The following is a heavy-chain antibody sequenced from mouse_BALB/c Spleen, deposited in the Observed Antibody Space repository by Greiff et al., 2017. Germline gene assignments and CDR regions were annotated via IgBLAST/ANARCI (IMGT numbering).Heavy chain of an antibody. V-gene: IGHV1-53*01. J-gene: IGHJ3*01. CDR2: INPSNGGT. Sequence: QVQLQQSGAELVKPGASVKLSCKASGYTFTSYYMYWVKQRPGQGLEWIGEINPSNGGTNFNEKFKGKATLTADKSSSTAYMQLSSLTSDDSAVYFCARRTTALAYWGQGTLVTVSA. CDR1: GYTFTSYY. CDR3: ARRTTALAY. D-gene: IGHD1-2*01.